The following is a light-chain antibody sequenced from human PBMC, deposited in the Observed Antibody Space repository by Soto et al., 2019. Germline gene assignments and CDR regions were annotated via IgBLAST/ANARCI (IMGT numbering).Light chain of an antibody. J-gene: IGKJ1*01. CDR3: QQYNNWPRT. Sequence: EIVLTQSPGTLSLSPGEIATLXXRASQSVSSSYLAWYQQKPGQAPRXXIYGASSRATGIPDRFSGSGSGTEFTLTISSLQSEDFAVYYCQQYNNWPRTFGQGTKVDIK. CDR2: GAS. V-gene: IGKV3-20*01. CDR1: QSVSSSY.